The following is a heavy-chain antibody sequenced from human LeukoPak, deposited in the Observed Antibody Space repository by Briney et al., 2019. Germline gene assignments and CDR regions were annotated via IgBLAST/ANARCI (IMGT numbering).Heavy chain of an antibody. CDR1: GGSISSYY. J-gene: IGHJ6*02. CDR3: ARLGSMVVWDYYYGMDV. V-gene: IGHV4-59*08. Sequence: PSETLSLTWTVSGGSISSYYWSWIRQPPGKGLEWIGYIYYSGSTNYNPSLKSRVTISVDTSKNQFSLKLSSVTAADTAVYYCARLGSMVVWDYYYGMDVWGQGTTVTVSS. D-gene: IGHD2-2*01. CDR2: IYYSGST.